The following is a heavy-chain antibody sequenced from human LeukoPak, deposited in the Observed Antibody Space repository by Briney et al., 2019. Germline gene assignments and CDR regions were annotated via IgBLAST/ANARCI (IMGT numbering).Heavy chain of an antibody. CDR3: MALGTMVQN. CDR2: ISGSGGST. J-gene: IGHJ4*02. CDR1: GFTFSSYG. D-gene: IGHD3-10*01. Sequence: GGSLRLSCAASGFTFSSYGMSWVRQAPGKGLEWVSAISGSGGSTYYADSVKGRFTISRDNSKNTLYLQMNSLRAEDAAVYYCMALGTMVQNWGQGTLVTVSS. V-gene: IGHV3-23*01.